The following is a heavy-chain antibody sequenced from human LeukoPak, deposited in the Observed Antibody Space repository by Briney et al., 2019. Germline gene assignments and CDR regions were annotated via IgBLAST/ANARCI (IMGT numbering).Heavy chain of an antibody. CDR2: ISGSDSST. Sequence: GSLRLSCAASGFTFSSYAMSWVRQAPGEGLEWVSAISGSDSSTYYADSVKGRFTISRDNSKNTLYLQMNSLRAEDTAVYYCAKIVDRSMVRGGYFDYWGQGTLVTVSS. CDR3: AKIVDRSMVRGGYFDY. D-gene: IGHD3-10*01. CDR1: GFTFSSYA. J-gene: IGHJ4*02. V-gene: IGHV3-23*01.